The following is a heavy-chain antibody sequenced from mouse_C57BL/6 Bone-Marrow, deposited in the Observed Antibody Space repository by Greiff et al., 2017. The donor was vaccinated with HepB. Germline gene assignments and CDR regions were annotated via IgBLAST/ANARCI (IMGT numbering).Heavy chain of an antibody. Sequence: VQLQQPGAELVMPGASVKLSCKASGYTFTSYWMHWVKQRPGQGLEWIGEIDPSDSYTNYNQKFKGKSTLTVDKSSSTAYMQLSSLTSEDSAVYYSARRVITTVVDYFDYWGQGTTLTVSS. CDR1: GYTFTSYW. D-gene: IGHD1-1*01. J-gene: IGHJ2*01. CDR3: ARRVITTVVDYFDY. CDR2: IDPSDSYT. V-gene: IGHV1-69*01.